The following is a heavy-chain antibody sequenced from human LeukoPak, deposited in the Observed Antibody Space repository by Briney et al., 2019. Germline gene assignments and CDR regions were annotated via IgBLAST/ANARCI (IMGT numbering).Heavy chain of an antibody. CDR1: GFIFSAYW. J-gene: IGHJ2*01. Sequence: PGGSLRLSCAASGFIFSAYWMHWVRQAPGKGLVWVSRLNTDRSDTRYADSVQGRFTISRDNAKNTLYLQMNSLRAEDTAVYYCARSEAVAWSFDLWGRGTLVTVSS. CDR3: ARSEAVAWSFDL. V-gene: IGHV3-74*01. D-gene: IGHD6-19*01. CDR2: LNTDRSDT.